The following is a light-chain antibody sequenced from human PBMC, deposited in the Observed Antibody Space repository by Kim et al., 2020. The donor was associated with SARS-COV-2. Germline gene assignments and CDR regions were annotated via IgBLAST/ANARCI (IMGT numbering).Light chain of an antibody. Sequence: DIQMTQSPSSLSASVGDRITMTCRASQGINNYLAWFQQKPGKAPRSLIYGASNLQSGVPSKFSGSGFGTDFTLTITNLQPEDFATYYCQQYNGYPYTFGQGTKLDI. V-gene: IGKV1-16*02. J-gene: IGKJ2*01. CDR3: QQYNGYPYT. CDR1: QGINNY. CDR2: GAS.